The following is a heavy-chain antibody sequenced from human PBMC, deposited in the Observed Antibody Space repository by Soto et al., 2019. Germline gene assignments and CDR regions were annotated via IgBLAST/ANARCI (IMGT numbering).Heavy chain of an antibody. D-gene: IGHD2-2*01. CDR2: IYPGDSDT. CDR1: GYTFGSYW. J-gene: IGHJ3*02. Sequence: PGESLKISCKGSGYTFGSYWIAWVRQMPGKGLEWMGIIYPGDSDTRYSPSFQGQVTISADKSISTAYLPWSSPKASDTAIYYCTRTGNFDIWGQGTTVTVSS. CDR3: TRTGNFDI. V-gene: IGHV5-51*01.